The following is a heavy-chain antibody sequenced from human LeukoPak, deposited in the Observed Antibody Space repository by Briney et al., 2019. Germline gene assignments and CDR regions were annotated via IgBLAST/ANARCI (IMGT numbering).Heavy chain of an antibody. CDR3: PRVKGSRRVLSFDP. V-gene: IGHV4-34*01. CDR1: GGSFSGYY. Sequence: SETLSLTCAVYGGSFSGYYWSWIRQPPGKGLEWIGEINHSGSTNYNPSLKSRVTISVDTSKNQFSLKLSSVTAADTAVYYCPRVKGSRRVLSFDPWGQGTLVTVSS. J-gene: IGHJ5*02. D-gene: IGHD3-10*01. CDR2: INHSGST.